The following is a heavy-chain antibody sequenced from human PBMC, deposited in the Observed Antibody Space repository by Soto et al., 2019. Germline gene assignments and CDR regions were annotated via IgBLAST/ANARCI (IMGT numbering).Heavy chain of an antibody. Sequence: KTSETLSLTCTVSGGSISSYYWSWIRQPPGKGLEWIGYIYYSGSTNYNPSLMSRVTISVDTSKNQFSLKLSSVTAADTAVYYCARVAYCGGDCYPYYFDYWGQGTLVTVSS. CDR3: ARVAYCGGDCYPYYFDY. V-gene: IGHV4-59*01. D-gene: IGHD2-21*02. CDR2: IYYSGST. J-gene: IGHJ4*02. CDR1: GGSISSYY.